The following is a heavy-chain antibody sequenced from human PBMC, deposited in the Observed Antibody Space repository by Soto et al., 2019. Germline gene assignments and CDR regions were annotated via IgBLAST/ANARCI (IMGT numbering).Heavy chain of an antibody. Sequence: EVQLLESGGGLVQPGGSLRLSCAASGFTFSNYAMSWVRQAPGKGLEWVSAISASGDNTYYPDSVKGRFTISRDNSKNTLYLQMNNLRVEDKAVYYCADGGEWSFNFEYWGQGTLVTVFS. J-gene: IGHJ4*02. D-gene: IGHD3-3*01. CDR1: GFTFSNYA. V-gene: IGHV3-23*01. CDR2: ISASGDNT. CDR3: ADGGEWSFNFEY.